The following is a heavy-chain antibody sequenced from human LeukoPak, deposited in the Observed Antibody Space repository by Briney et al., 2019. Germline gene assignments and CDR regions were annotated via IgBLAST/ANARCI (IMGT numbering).Heavy chain of an antibody. CDR2: ISGSGGST. D-gene: IGHD3-10*01. V-gene: IGHV3-23*01. J-gene: IGHJ3*02. CDR3: AKDIEVYYYGSGSPGRDAFDI. CDR1: GFTFSSYG. Sequence: GTLRLSCAASGFTFSSYGMSWVRQAPGKGLEWVSAISGSGGSTYYADSVKGRFTISRDNSKNTLYLQMNSLRAEDTAVYYCAKDIEVYYYGSGSPGRDAFDIWGQGTMVTVSS.